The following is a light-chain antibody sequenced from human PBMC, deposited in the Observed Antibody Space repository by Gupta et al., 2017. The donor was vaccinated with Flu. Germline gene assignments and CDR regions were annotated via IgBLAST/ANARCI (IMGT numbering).Light chain of an antibody. CDR2: SNN. J-gene: IGLJ3*02. CDR1: SSNIGSNT. Sequence: SSNIGSNTVAWYHQRPGKAPKPLIYSNNLRPSGVPDRFSGSKSGASASLVISGLQSEDEADYYCAAWDGSLDGFWVFGGVTKVTVL. V-gene: IGLV1-44*01. CDR3: AAWDGSLDGFWV.